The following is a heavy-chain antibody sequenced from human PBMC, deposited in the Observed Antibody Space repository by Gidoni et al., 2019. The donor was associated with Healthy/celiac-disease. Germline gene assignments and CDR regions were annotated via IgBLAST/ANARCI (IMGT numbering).Heavy chain of an antibody. V-gene: IGHV4-34*01. J-gene: IGHJ4*02. CDR1: GGSFSGYY. CDR2: INHSGST. D-gene: IGHD5-12*01. Sequence: QVQLQQWGAGLLKPSETLSLTCAVYGGSFSGYYWSWIRQPPGKGLEWIGEINHSGSTNYNPSLKSRVTMSVDTSKNQFSLNLSSVTAADTAVYYCARRGRGYSGTPRLDYWGQGTLVTVSS. CDR3: ARRGRGYSGTPRLDY.